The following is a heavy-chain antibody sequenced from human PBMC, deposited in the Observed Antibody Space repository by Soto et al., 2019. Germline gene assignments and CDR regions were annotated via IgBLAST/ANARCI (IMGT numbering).Heavy chain of an antibody. CDR3: AGADPGAFDI. Sequence: SETLSLTCFVSGGSISRTTYYWGWVRQPPRKGLEWIGSIYYSGNTYYNPSLRSRVSISVDTSKNQFSLKPRSVTAADTAVYYCAGADPGAFDIWGPGTMVTVSS. CDR2: IYYSGNT. V-gene: IGHV4-39*01. J-gene: IGHJ3*02. CDR1: GGSISRTTYY.